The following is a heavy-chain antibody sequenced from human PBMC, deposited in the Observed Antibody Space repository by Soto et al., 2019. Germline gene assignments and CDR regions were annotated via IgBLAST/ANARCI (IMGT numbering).Heavy chain of an antibody. D-gene: IGHD1-26*01. CDR2: IYPGDSDT. CDR1: AYTFTSHW. J-gene: IGHJ5*02. CDR3: LRMGVVGATYFSNSWFGA. V-gene: IGHV5-51*01. Sequence: GESLNISCKGSAYTFTSHWIGSVRQMPGKALDWMGIIYPGDSDTRYSPSFQGQVIISADKSITTAYLQWSSLKASDTAMYSCLRMGVVGATYFSNSWFGAWGQVTMVTFSS.